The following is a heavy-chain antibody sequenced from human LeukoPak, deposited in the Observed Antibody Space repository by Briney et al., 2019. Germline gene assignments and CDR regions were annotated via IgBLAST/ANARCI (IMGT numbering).Heavy chain of an antibody. CDR1: GFTFSSYS. J-gene: IGHJ4*02. Sequence: GGSLRLSCAASGFTFSSYSMNWVRQAPGKGLEWVSSISSSSSYIYYADSVKGRFTISRDNAKNSLYLQMNSLRAEDTALYYCARALQSGAAAGFDYWGQGTLVTVSS. V-gene: IGHV3-21*04. CDR3: ARALQSGAAAGFDY. D-gene: IGHD6-13*01. CDR2: ISSSSSYI.